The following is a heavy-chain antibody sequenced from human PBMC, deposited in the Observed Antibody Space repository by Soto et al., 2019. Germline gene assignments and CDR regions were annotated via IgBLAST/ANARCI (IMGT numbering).Heavy chain of an antibody. D-gene: IGHD6-13*01. Sequence: GASVKVSCKASGYTFTSYGISWVRQAPGQGLEWMGWISAYNGDTYYADSVKGRFTISRDNSDNTLYLQMNSLRAEDTAVYYCAKGSAGSRPYYFDYWGQGTLVTVSS. CDR3: AKGSAGSRPYYFDY. V-gene: IGHV1-18*01. CDR1: GYTFTSYG. CDR2: ISAYNGDT. J-gene: IGHJ4*02.